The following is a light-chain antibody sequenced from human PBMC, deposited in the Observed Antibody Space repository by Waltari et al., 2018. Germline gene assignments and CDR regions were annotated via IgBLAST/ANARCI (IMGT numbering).Light chain of an antibody. CDR2: EFS. CDR3: SSHTSTVPHV. Sequence: QSALTQPASVSGSPGQSITISCTGTSNYVCGYGYLSWYQQDPGRAPKLIIYEFSYGPPGISTSYSGSKSGNTASLTICGLQADDEADHYCSSHTSTVPHVFGTGTRVTV. V-gene: IGLV2-14*01. CDR1: SNYVCGYGY. J-gene: IGLJ1*01.